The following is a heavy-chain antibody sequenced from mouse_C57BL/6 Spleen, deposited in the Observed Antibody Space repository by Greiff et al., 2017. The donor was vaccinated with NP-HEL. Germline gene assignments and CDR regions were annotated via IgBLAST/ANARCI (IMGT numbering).Heavy chain of an antibody. Sequence: QVQLKQPGTELVKPGASVKLSCKASGYTFTSYWMHWVKQRPGQGLEWIGNINPSNGGTIYNEKFKSKATLTVDKSASTAYMQLSSLTSEDSAVYDCARSVCYGSTYDAMDYWGQGTSVTVSS. D-gene: IGHD1-1*01. CDR3: ARSVCYGSTYDAMDY. V-gene: IGHV1-53*01. J-gene: IGHJ4*01. CDR2: INPSNGGT. CDR1: GYTFTSYW.